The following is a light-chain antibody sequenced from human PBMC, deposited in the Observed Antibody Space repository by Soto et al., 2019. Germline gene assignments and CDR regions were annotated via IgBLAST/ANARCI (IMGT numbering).Light chain of an antibody. CDR1: QNVKNN. CDR3: QQRYSKRT. CDR2: GAS. Sequence: DIPVTQSPLSLSASVGDRVIITCRTSQNVKNNLNWYLQKPGQAPKLLINGASTLQSGVPSRFSGSGSWSDFTFTITNLQPEDIATYYFQQRYSKRTFGQGTSVEIK. J-gene: IGKJ1*01. V-gene: IGKV1-39*01.